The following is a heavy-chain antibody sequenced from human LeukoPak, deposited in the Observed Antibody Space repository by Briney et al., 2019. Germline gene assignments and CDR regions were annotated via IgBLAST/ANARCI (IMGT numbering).Heavy chain of an antibody. Sequence: GGSLRLSCAASGFTFSDYYMSWIRQAPGKGLEWVSYISSSGSTIYYADSVKGRFTISRDNAKNSLYLQMNSLRAEDTAVYYRARARGLDYGDYPWNYWGQGTLVTVSS. D-gene: IGHD4-17*01. V-gene: IGHV3-11*01. CDR1: GFTFSDYY. J-gene: IGHJ4*02. CDR3: ARARGLDYGDYPWNY. CDR2: ISSSGSTI.